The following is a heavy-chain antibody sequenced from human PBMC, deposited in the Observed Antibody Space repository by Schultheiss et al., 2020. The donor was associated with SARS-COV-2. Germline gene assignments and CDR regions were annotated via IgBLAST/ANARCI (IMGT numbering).Heavy chain of an antibody. D-gene: IGHD6-19*01. CDR3: ARHGYSSGWLKDTTFDY. V-gene: IGHV4-4*02. CDR1: GGSISSSNW. CDR2: IYYSGST. J-gene: IGHJ4*02. Sequence: SETLSLTCAVSGGSISSSNWWSWVRQPPGKGLEWIGYIYYSGSTYYNPSLKSRVTISVDTSKNQFSLKLSSVTAADTAVYYCARHGYSSGWLKDTTFDYWGQGTLVTVSS.